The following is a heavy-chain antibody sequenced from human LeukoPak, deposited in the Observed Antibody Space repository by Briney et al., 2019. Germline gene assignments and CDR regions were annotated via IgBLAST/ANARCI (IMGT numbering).Heavy chain of an antibody. J-gene: IGHJ4*02. V-gene: IGHV4-59*08. CDR2: IYYSGST. CDR1: GGSISSYY. Sequence: PSETLSLTCTVSGGSISSYYWSWIRQPPGKGLEWIGYIYYSGSTNYNPSLKSRVTISVDTSKNQFPLKLSSVTAADTAVYYCARRAVAGTPYYFDYWGQGTLVTVSS. D-gene: IGHD6-19*01. CDR3: ARRAVAGTPYYFDY.